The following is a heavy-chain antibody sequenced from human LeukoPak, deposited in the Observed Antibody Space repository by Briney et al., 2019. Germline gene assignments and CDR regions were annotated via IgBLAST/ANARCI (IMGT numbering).Heavy chain of an antibody. V-gene: IGHV4-34*01. Sequence: SETLSLTCTVSGGSISSYYWSWIRQPPGKGLEWIGEINHSGSTNYNPSLKSRVTISVDTSKNQFSLKLSSVTAADTAVYYCASNSFDYYGSGSYSVDYWGQGTLVTVSS. D-gene: IGHD3-10*01. CDR3: ASNSFDYYGSGSYSVDY. CDR1: GGSISSYY. CDR2: INHSGST. J-gene: IGHJ4*02.